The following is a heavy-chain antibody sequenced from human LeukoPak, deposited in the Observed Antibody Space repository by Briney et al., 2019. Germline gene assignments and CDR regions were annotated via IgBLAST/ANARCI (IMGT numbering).Heavy chain of an antibody. CDR3: ARDSYSKSAYNWFDP. CDR2: ISGSSSYI. Sequence: GGSLRLSCAASGFTFSSYSMNWVRQAPGKGLEWVSSISGSSSYIYYADSVKGRFTISRDNAKNSLYLQMNSLRAEDTAVYYCARDSYSKSAYNWFDPWGQGTLVTVSS. V-gene: IGHV3-21*04. CDR1: GFTFSSYS. J-gene: IGHJ5*02. D-gene: IGHD4-11*01.